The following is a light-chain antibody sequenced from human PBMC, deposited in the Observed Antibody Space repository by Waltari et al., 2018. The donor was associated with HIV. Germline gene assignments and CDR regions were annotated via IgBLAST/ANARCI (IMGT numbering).Light chain of an antibody. CDR3: QQSFNTPLT. J-gene: IGKJ4*01. Sequence: DIQMTQSPSSLSASIGDRVTLTCRASQNISSYLNWYQQKPGKAPRFLIYAASSLQSWVPSTFSGSGSGTDFTLTISSLQREDFATYYCQQSFNTPLTFGGGTKVEIK. CDR1: QNISSY. V-gene: IGKV1-39*01. CDR2: AAS.